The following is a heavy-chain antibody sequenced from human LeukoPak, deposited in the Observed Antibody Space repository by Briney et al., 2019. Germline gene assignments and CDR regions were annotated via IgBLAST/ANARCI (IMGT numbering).Heavy chain of an antibody. Sequence: ASVKVSCKASGYTFTVYYMHWVRQAPGQGLEWMGWIIPFSGGTNYAQKFQGRVTMTSDTSISTAYMELSRLISDDTAVYYCARLPYDGRGYSDYWGQGTLVTVSS. CDR3: ARLPYDGRGYSDY. J-gene: IGHJ4*02. CDR2: IIPFSGGT. V-gene: IGHV1-2*02. D-gene: IGHD3-22*01. CDR1: GYTFTVYY.